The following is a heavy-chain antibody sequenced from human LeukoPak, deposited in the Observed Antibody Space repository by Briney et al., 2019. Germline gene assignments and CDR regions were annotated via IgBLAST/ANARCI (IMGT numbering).Heavy chain of an antibody. J-gene: IGHJ4*02. CDR1: EFTVKDYY. CDR2: IYSGGST. D-gene: IGHD2-21*01. V-gene: IGHV3-66*02. CDR3: ARAEVIAIFDL. Sequence: PGGSLRLSCAASEFTVKDYYMSWVRQAPGKGLEWVSIIYSGGSTYYADSVKGRFTISRDNSKNTLYLQVNSLKFEDTAVYYCARAEVIAIFDLWGQGTLVTVSS.